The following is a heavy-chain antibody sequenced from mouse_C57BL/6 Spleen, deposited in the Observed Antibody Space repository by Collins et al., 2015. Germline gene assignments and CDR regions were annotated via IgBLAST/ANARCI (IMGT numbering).Heavy chain of an antibody. CDR3: ARGHYYGSSYWYFDV. CDR1: GFTFSDYY. Sequence: EVQLVESGGGLVKPGGSLKLSCAASGFTFSDYYMYWVRQTPEKRLEWVATISDGGSYTYYPDSVKGRFTISRDNAKNNLYLQMSSLKSEDTAMYYCARGHYYGSSYWYFDVWGAGTTVTVSS. CDR2: ISDGGSYT. D-gene: IGHD1-1*01. V-gene: IGHV5-4*02. J-gene: IGHJ1*01.